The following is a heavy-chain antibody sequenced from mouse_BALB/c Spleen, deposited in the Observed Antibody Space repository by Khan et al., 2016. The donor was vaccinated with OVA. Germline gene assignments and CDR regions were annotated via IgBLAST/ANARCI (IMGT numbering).Heavy chain of an antibody. J-gene: IGHJ3*01. CDR1: GFSLTNYG. CDR3: ARNYDYDEGLAY. CDR2: IWRGGST. V-gene: IGHV2-2*02. D-gene: IGHD2-4*01. Sequence: QVQLKQSGPGLVQPSQSLSITCTVSGFSLTNYGVHWVRQSPGKGLEWLGLIWRGGSTDYNAAFISRLSISKDNAKCQVFFKMNSLQANDTAIYYCARNYDYDEGLAYGGQGTLVTVSA.